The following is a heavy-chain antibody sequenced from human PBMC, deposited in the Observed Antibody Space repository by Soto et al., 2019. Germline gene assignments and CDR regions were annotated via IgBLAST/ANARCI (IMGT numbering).Heavy chain of an antibody. CDR1: GGSVSRDSNF. Sequence: SETLSLTFTVSGGSVSRDSNFWSWIRQPPGKGLEWIGYIYYSGPSRYNPSLESRVTISIDSSKNQVSLTLTSVTAADTAVYYCARGYSHYAHWGRGTLVTVSS. J-gene: IGHJ4*02. V-gene: IGHV4-61*01. CDR2: IYYSGPS. D-gene: IGHD4-4*01. CDR3: ARGYSHYAH.